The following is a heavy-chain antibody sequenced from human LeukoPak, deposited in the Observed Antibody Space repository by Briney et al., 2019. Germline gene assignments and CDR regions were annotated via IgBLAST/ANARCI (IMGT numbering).Heavy chain of an antibody. CDR1: GFTVSSNY. CDR3: AIDYGDYRGDY. CDR2: IYSGGST. J-gene: IGHJ4*02. V-gene: IGHV3-53*01. D-gene: IGHD4-17*01. Sequence: GGSLRLSCAASGFTVSSNYMSWVRQAPGKGLEWVSVIYSGGSTFYADSVKGRFTISRDNSKNTLYLQMNSLRAEDTAVYYCAIDYGDYRGDYWGQGTLVTVSS.